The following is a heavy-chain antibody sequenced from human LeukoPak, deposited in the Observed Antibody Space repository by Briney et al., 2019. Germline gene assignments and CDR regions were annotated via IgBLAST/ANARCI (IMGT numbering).Heavy chain of an antibody. Sequence: PSETLSLACTVSFNSIRSSSYYWGWIRQFPGKGLEWIGYIYYTGSTYYSSSLKSRVTISVDTSKNQFSLKLSSVTAADTAVYYCARDPRRIWQLVGYFDYWGQGTLVTVSS. D-gene: IGHD6-6*01. V-gene: IGHV4-39*07. J-gene: IGHJ4*02. CDR1: FNSIRSSSYY. CDR3: ARDPRRIWQLVGYFDY. CDR2: IYYTGST.